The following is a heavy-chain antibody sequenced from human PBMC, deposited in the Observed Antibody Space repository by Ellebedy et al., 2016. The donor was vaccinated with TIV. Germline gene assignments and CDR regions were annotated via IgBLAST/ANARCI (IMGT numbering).Heavy chain of an antibody. D-gene: IGHD2/OR15-2a*01. CDR2: IGTAGDP. J-gene: IGHJ6*02. CDR1: GFTFSSYD. CDR3: ARAGREYDGMDV. Sequence: GESLKISCAASGFTFSSYDMHWVRQATGKGLEWVSAIGTAGDPYYPGSVKGRFTISRENAKNSLYLQMNSLRAGDTAVYYCARAGREYDGMDVWGQGTTVTVSS. V-gene: IGHV3-13*05.